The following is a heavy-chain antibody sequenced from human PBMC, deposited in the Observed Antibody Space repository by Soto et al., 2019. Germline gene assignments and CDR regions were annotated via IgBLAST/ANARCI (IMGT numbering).Heavy chain of an antibody. D-gene: IGHD3-9*01. CDR1: GYPFTSYV. Sequence: ASVKVSCKASGYPFTSYVISWVRQAPGQGLEWMGWISAYNGNTNYAQKLQGRVTMTTDTSTSTAYMELRSLRSDDTAVYYCATTTLTGQHYYYYYGMAVWGQGTTVTVSS. CDR3: ATTTLTGQHYYYYYGMAV. CDR2: ISAYNGNT. V-gene: IGHV1-18*01. J-gene: IGHJ6*02.